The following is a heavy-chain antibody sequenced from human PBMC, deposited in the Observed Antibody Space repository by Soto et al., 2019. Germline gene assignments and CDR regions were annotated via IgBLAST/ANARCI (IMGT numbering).Heavy chain of an antibody. V-gene: IGHV4-39*01. CDR2: IYYSGFP. J-gene: IGHJ4*02. D-gene: IGHD1-1*01. Sequence: SETLSLTCSVSDGSITIGSYYWGCMRQPPGKGLEWIGNIYYSGFPYYNPSLKSRVTISVDTSKNQFSLILTSVTAADTAVYYCARLGDNWNDPWYWGQGALVTVSS. CDR1: DGSITIGSYY. CDR3: ARLGDNWNDPWY.